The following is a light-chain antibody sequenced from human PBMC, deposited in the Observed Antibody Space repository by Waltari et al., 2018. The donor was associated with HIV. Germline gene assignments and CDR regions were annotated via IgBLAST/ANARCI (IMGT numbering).Light chain of an antibody. CDR3: ASFTSGRLNV. Sequence: QSALTQPASVSGSPGQSITISCTGTRRAFGAYDYVLWYQQHPGKVPKLLIYDVYMRPSRISNRFSGSKSGNTASLTISGLRDEDEADYYCASFTSGRLNVFGTGTKVTVL. V-gene: IGLV2-14*03. CDR2: DVY. CDR1: RRAFGAYDY. J-gene: IGLJ1*01.